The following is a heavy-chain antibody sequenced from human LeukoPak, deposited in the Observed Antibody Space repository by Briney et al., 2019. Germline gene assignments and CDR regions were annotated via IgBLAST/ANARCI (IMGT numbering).Heavy chain of an antibody. V-gene: IGHV3-21*01. CDR1: GFPFSSYT. J-gene: IGHJ4*02. CDR3: ARDRRYFDTGGLGGPDY. CDR2: ISSSSSYI. D-gene: IGHD2-8*02. Sequence: GGSLRLSCAASGFPFSSYTMHWVRQAPGKGLEWVSSISSSSSYISYADSMKGRLTVSRDNAKNSLFLQMNDLRVEDTAVYYCARDRRYFDTGGLGGPDYWGQGTLITVSS.